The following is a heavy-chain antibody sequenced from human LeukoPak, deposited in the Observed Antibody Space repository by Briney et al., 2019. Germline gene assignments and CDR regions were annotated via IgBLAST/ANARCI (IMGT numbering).Heavy chain of an antibody. CDR1: GYSISSGYY. J-gene: IGHJ4*02. CDR3: ARLVTSNTDGNYFDY. CDR2: IYHSGNT. Sequence: SETLPLTCAVSGYSISSGYYWGWIRQPPGKGLEWIGSIYHSGNTYYTSSLKSRVTISVDTSRNHFSLKLSSVTAADTAVYSCARLVTSNTDGNYFDYWGQGALVTVSS. D-gene: IGHD4-11*01. V-gene: IGHV4-38-2*01.